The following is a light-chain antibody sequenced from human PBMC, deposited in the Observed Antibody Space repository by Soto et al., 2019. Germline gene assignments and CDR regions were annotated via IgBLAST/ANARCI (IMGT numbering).Light chain of an antibody. CDR1: QIISRNY. CDR3: QQYGRSPT. J-gene: IGKJ3*01. Sequence: EIVLTQSPGTLSLSPGERATLSCRASQIISRNYLAWYQQKPGPAPRLLIDGASSRATGIADRFSGSGSGTDFTLTISRLEHEDFAGYYCQQYGRSPTFGPGTKVDIK. CDR2: GAS. V-gene: IGKV3-20*01.